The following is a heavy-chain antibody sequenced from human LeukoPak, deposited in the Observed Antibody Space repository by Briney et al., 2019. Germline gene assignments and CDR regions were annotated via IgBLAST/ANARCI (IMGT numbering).Heavy chain of an antibody. D-gene: IGHD2-2*01. CDR2: IYSGGST. CDR3: ASRYCSSTSCLYYFDY. V-gene: IGHV3-53*01. J-gene: IGHJ4*02. CDR1: GFTVSNNY. Sequence: GGSLRLSCAASGFTVSNNYMSWVRQAPGKGLEWVSVIYSGGSTYYADSVKGRFTISRGNSKNTLFLQMNSLRAEDTAVYYCASRYCSSTSCLYYFDYWGQGTLVTVSS.